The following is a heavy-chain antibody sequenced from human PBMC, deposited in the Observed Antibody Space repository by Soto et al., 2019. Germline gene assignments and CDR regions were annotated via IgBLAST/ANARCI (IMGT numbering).Heavy chain of an antibody. J-gene: IGHJ4*02. CDR3: AIDYDKADY. V-gene: IGHV3-30-3*01. CDR2: ISYDGSNK. Sequence: QVQLVESGGGVVQPGRSLRLSCAASGFTFSSYAMHWVRQAPGKGLEWVAVISYDGSNKYYADSVKGRFTISRDNSKNTLYLQMNSLRAEDTAVYYCAIDYDKADYWGQGTLVTVSS. D-gene: IGHD4-17*01. CDR1: GFTFSSYA.